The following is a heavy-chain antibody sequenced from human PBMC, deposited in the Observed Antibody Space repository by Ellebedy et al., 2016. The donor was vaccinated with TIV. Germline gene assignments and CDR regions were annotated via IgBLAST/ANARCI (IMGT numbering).Heavy chain of an antibody. V-gene: IGHV3-13*01. CDR3: ARGGPGGDNWLFGL. J-gene: IGHJ2*01. Sequence: GESLKISCAASGFSLTGSDLHWVRRPTGKGLEWVSASGAAGDTYYPDSVRGRFTISRESAKNSFYLQMNSLTAGDTAVYYCARGGPGGDNWLFGLWGRGTQVTVSS. D-gene: IGHD3-10*01. CDR1: GFSLTGSD. CDR2: SGAAGDT.